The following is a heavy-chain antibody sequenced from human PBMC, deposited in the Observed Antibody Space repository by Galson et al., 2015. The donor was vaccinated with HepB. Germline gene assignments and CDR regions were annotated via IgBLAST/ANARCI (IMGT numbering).Heavy chain of an antibody. CDR2: ISGSGGST. Sequence: KGLEWVSAISGSGGSTYYADSVKGRFTISRDNSKNTLYLQINSLRAEDTAVYYCARGKATVSVVTGDAFDIWGQGTMVTVSS. J-gene: IGHJ3*02. V-gene: IGHV3-23*01. D-gene: IGHD4-17*01. CDR3: ARGKATVSVVTGDAFDI.